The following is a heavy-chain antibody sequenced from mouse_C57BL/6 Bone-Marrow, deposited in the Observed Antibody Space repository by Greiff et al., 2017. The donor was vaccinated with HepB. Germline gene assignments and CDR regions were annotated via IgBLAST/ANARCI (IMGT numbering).Heavy chain of an antibody. Sequence: EVKVVESGGDLVKPGGSLKLSCAASGFTFSSYGMSWVRQTPDKRLEWVATISSGGSYTYYPDSVKGRFTISRDNAKNTLYLQMSSLKSEDTAMYYCARDYYYGSSYLYWGQGTLVTVSA. CDR2: ISSGGSYT. V-gene: IGHV5-6*01. D-gene: IGHD1-1*01. CDR3: ARDYYYGSSYLY. J-gene: IGHJ3*01. CDR1: GFTFSSYG.